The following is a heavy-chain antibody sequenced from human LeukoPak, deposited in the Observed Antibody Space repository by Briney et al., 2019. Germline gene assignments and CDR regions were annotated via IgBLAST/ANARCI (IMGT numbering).Heavy chain of an antibody. CDR3: ARLDASGLDY. J-gene: IGHJ4*02. Sequence: GGSLRLSCAASGFTFNAYSMHWVRQAPGKGLEWVAVIASDSSITYYADSVKGRFTISRDNAENSLYLQMNSLRAGDTAVYYCARLDASGLDYWGQGTLVTVSS. CDR2: IASDSSIT. V-gene: IGHV3-30*04. CDR1: GFTFNAYS. D-gene: IGHD6-19*01.